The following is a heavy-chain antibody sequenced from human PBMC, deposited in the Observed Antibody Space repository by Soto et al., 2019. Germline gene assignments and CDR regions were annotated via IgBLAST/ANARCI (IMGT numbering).Heavy chain of an antibody. J-gene: IGHJ6*02. CDR1: GFTFSSYE. D-gene: IGHD6-13*01. CDR3: ARHQEAGSFFPYYYGMDV. Sequence: SLRLSCATSGFTFSSYEMNWVRQAPGKGLEWVSYISSSGSTIYYADSVKGRFTISRDNAKNSLYLQMDSLRAEDTAVYYCARHQEAGSFFPYYYGMDVWGQGNTVTVSS. CDR2: ISSSGSTI. V-gene: IGHV3-48*03.